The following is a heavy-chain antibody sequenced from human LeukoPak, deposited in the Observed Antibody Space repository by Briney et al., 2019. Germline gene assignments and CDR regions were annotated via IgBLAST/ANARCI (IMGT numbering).Heavy chain of an antibody. Sequence: SETLSLTCTVSGGSISSYYWSWIRQPPGKGLGWIGYIYYSGSTNYNPSLKSRVTISVDTSKNQFSLKLSSVTAADTAVYYCASASYGLDFDYWGQGTLVTVSS. CDR2: IYYSGST. J-gene: IGHJ4*02. CDR3: ASASYGLDFDY. D-gene: IGHD5-18*01. CDR1: GGSISSYY. V-gene: IGHV4-59*01.